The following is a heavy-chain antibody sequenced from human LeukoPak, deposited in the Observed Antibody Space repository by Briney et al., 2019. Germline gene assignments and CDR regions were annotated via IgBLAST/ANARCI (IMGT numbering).Heavy chain of an antibody. CDR2: ISSSGSTI. D-gene: IGHD6-13*01. CDR1: GFTFSSYE. Sequence: GGSLRLSCAASGFTFSSYEMNWVRQAPGKGLEWVSYISSSGSTIYYADSVKGRFTISRDNSKNSLYLQVNSLRAEDTAVYYCATFRNSWYVPEFDFWGQGTLVTVSS. J-gene: IGHJ4*02. V-gene: IGHV3-48*03. CDR3: ATFRNSWYVPEFDF.